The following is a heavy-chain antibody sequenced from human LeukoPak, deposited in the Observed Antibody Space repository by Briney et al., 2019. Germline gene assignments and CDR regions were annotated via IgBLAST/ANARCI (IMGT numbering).Heavy chain of an antibody. CDR1: GYTFTGYY. J-gene: IGHJ4*02. CDR3: ARDHSDRIDYYDFWSGYYPDY. V-gene: IGHV1-2*02. CDR2: INPNSGGT. D-gene: IGHD3-3*01. Sequence: ASVKVSCKASGYTFTGYYMHWVRQAPGQGLEWMGWINPNSGGTNYAQKFQGRVTMTRDTSISTAYMELSRLRSDDTAVYYCARDHSDRIDYYDFWSGYYPDYWGQGTLVTVSS.